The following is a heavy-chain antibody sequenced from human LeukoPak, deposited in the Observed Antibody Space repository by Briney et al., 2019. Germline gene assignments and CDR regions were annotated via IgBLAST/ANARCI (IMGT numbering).Heavy chain of an antibody. CDR1: GYSFTNYW. V-gene: IGHV5-51*01. D-gene: IGHD2-8*01. Sequence: GESLKISCKGSGYSFTNYWIGWVRQIPGKGLEWMEIIYPGDSDTRYSPSFQGQVTISADKSISTAYLQWSSLKASDTAMYYCARHLRYCTNGVCYSSYFDYWGQGTLITVSS. CDR2: IYPGDSDT. CDR3: ARHLRYCTNGVCYSSYFDY. J-gene: IGHJ4*02.